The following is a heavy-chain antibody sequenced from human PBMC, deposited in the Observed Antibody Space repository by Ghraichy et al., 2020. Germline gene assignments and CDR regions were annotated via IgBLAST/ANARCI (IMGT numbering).Heavy chain of an antibody. CDR2: MNPNSGNT. Sequence: ASVKVSCKASGYTFTSYDINWVRQATGQGLEWMGWMNPNSGNTGYAQKFQGRVTMTRNTSISTAYMELSSLRSEDTAVYYCARGLAEIVVVTEGSGDYWGQGTLVTVSS. J-gene: IGHJ4*02. CDR3: ARGLAEIVVVTEGSGDY. D-gene: IGHD2-21*02. CDR1: GYTFTSYD. V-gene: IGHV1-8*01.